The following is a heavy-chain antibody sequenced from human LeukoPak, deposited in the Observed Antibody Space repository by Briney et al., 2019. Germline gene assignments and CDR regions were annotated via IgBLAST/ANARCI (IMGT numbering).Heavy chain of an antibody. CDR2: ITWNSDNV. CDR3: AKGSTGDAFDI. D-gene: IGHD1-1*01. V-gene: IGHV3-9*01. Sequence: PGGSLRLSCAASGFTFDDFAMHWVRQAPGKGLEWVSAITWNSDNVGYADSVKGRFTISRDNAKNSLYLQMNSLRTEDTALYYCAKGSTGDAFDIWGQGTMVTVSS. J-gene: IGHJ3*02. CDR1: GFTFDDFA.